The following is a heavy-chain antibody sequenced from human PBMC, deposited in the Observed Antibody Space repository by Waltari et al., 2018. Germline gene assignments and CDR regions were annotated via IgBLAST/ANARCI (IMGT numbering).Heavy chain of an antibody. V-gene: IGHV3-73*01. D-gene: IGHD1-1*01. J-gene: IGHJ4*02. CDR2: IKSKANNYAT. CDR1: GFIFGAPA. Sequence: EVQLVASGGGLVHPGGSLKLSCTASGFIFGAPAMHWVRKASGKGLEWVGRIKSKANNYATMYGASVKGRFTISRDDSTNTAYLQMNSLKSDDTAVYYCTSDTSRWDDYYSDYWGQGTLVTVSS. CDR3: TSDTSRWDDYYSDY.